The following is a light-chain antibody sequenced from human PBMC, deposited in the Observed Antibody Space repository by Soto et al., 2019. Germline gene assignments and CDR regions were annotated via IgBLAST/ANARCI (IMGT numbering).Light chain of an antibody. V-gene: IGKV1-33*01. CDR2: DAS. CDR3: LQDYNYPRT. CDR1: QDITNY. J-gene: IGKJ1*01. Sequence: DIQMTQSPSSLSASVEDRVTITCQASQDITNYLNWYQQKPGIAPKVLISDASNLEAGVPPRFSGSGSGTEFTLTISGLQPEDFATYYCLQDYNYPRTFGQGTKVEIK.